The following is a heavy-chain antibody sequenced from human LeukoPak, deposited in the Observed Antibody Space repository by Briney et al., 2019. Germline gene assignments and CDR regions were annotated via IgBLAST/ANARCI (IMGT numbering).Heavy chain of an antibody. Sequence: ASVKVSCKASGYTFTSYYMHCVRQAPGQGLEWMGIINPSGGSTRYAQKFQGRVTMTRDMSTSTVYMELSSLRSEDTAVYYCARGRFTMVRRVRSYYMDVWGKGTTVTVSS. V-gene: IGHV1-46*01. CDR3: ARGRFTMVRRVRSYYMDV. D-gene: IGHD3-10*01. J-gene: IGHJ6*03. CDR2: INPSGGST. CDR1: GYTFTSYY.